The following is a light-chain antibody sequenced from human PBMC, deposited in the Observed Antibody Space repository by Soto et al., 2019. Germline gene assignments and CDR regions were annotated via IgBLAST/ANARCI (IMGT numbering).Light chain of an antibody. Sequence: QSALTQPASVSGSPGQSITVSCTGTSSDVGGYNYVSWYQQRPGKAPKLMIYDVSNRPSGVSNRFSGSKSGNTASLTISGLQAEDEADYYCSPYTSSSTVVFGGGTKLTVL. CDR1: SSDVGGYNY. J-gene: IGLJ2*01. V-gene: IGLV2-14*01. CDR3: SPYTSSSTVV. CDR2: DVS.